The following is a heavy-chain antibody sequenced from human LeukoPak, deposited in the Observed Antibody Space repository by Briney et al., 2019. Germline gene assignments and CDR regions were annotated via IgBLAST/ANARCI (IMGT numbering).Heavy chain of an antibody. CDR3: ARGKQQLAYYMDV. Sequence: SETLSLTCTVSGGSISSGGYYWSWIRQPPGKGLEWIGYIYHSGSTYYNPSLKSRVTISVDTSKNQFSLKLSSVTAADTAVYYCARGKQQLAYYMDVWGKGTTVTVSS. CDR2: IYHSGST. CDR1: GGSISSGGYY. D-gene: IGHD6-13*01. V-gene: IGHV4-30-2*01. J-gene: IGHJ6*03.